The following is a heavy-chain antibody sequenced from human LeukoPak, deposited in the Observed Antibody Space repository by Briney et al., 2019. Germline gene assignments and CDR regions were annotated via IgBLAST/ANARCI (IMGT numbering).Heavy chain of an antibody. CDR2: INPNIGGT. CDR3: ARGSDYYGSGIEDY. D-gene: IGHD3-10*01. CDR1: GYTFTGYY. Sequence: ASVKVSCKASGYTFTGYYMHWVRQAPGQGLEWMGWINPNIGGTSYAQKFRDRVTMTRDTSISTAYVELTSLRSDDTAVYYCARGSDYYGSGIEDYWGQGTLVSVSS. V-gene: IGHV1-2*02. J-gene: IGHJ4*02.